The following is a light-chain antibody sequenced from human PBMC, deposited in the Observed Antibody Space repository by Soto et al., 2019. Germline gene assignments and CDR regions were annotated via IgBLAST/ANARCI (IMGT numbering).Light chain of an antibody. V-gene: IGKV3-20*01. J-gene: IGKJ2*01. Sequence: EIVLTQSPGTLSLSPGERATLSCRASQSVSNLAWYQQKPGQAPRLLIYGTSSRATGTPDRFSGSGSGTDFTLTISRLEPEEFAVYFCQRYGNSPETFGQGTKLEIK. CDR2: GTS. CDR3: QRYGNSPET. CDR1: QSVSN.